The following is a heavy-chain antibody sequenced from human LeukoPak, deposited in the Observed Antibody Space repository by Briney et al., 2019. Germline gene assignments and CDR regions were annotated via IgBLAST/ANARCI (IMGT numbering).Heavy chain of an antibody. V-gene: IGHV4-34*01. CDR2: INHDGNT. CDR3: ARGSTVTSIWSYYFDY. J-gene: IGHJ4*02. CDR1: GGSLSSYY. Sequence: SETLPLTCAVSGGSLSSYYWSWIRQPPGKGLEWIGEINHDGNTYYNPSLKSRVTISVDASNNHFSLNLTSVTAADTAVYYCARGSTVTSIWSYYFDYWSQGTLVTVSS. D-gene: IGHD4-17*01.